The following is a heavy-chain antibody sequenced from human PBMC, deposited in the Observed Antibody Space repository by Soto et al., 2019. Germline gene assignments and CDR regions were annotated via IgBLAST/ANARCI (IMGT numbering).Heavy chain of an antibody. CDR1: GFTVIDYY. Sequence: WGSLRLSCAASGFTVIDYYISLFRQAPGRGLEWISYSSNSGTFARYATSVKGRFSISRDNANNSLYLEMNSLRVEDTAVYYCARSGDNFNVLDYWGQGTPVTVSS. J-gene: IGHJ4*02. V-gene: IGHV3-11*06. CDR3: ARSGDNFNVLDY. CDR2: SSNSGTFA. D-gene: IGHD1-1*01.